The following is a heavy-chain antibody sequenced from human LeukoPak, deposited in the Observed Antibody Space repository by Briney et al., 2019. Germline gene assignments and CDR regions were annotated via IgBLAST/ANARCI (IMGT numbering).Heavy chain of an antibody. V-gene: IGHV3-30*02. CDR1: GFTFSTYD. Sequence: GGSLRLSCAASGFTFSTYDMHWVRQAPGKGLQWVAFIRSDGGTKYYADSVKGRFTISRDNSKNTLYLQMNSLRNEDTAMYYCAKDRGYNNGGGSDYWGQGTLVTVSS. J-gene: IGHJ4*02. CDR3: AKDRGYNNGGGSDY. D-gene: IGHD6-19*01. CDR2: IRSDGGTK.